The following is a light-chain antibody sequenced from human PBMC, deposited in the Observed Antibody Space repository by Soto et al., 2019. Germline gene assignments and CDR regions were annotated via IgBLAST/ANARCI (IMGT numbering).Light chain of an antibody. J-gene: IGKJ1*01. CDR1: QGIRND. Sequence: DIQMTQFPSSLSASVGDRVTITCRASQGIRNDLAWYQQKPGKAPKRLIYAASSLKSGVPSRFSGIGSGTELTLAISSLQPEDFATFYCLQHSTDPLTFGQGTKVEIK. CDR3: LQHSTDPLT. V-gene: IGKV1-17*01. CDR2: AAS.